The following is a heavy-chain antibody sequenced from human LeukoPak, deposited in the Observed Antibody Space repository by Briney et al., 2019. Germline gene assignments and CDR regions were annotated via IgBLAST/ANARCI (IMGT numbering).Heavy chain of an antibody. V-gene: IGHV1-69*13. Sequence: ASMKVSCKASGGTFSSYAISWVRQAPGQGLEWMGGIIPIFGTANYAQKFQGRVTITADESTSTAYMELSSLRSEDTAVYYCAKLSSGHIYYFDYWGQGTLVTVSS. CDR3: AKLSSGHIYYFDY. J-gene: IGHJ4*02. D-gene: IGHD6-19*01. CDR2: IIPIFGTA. CDR1: GGTFSSYA.